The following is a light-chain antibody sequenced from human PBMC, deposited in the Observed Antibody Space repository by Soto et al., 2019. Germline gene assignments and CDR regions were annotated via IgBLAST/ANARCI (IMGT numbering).Light chain of an antibody. CDR1: SSDVGGYNY. CDR3: SSYTTRSTYVV. J-gene: IGLJ2*01. CDR2: EVN. Sequence: QSALTQPPSASGSPGQSVAISCTGTSSDVGGYNYVSWYQQHPGKAPKLMIYEVNKRPSGVPDRFSGSKSGNTASLTISGLQAEDEADYYCSSYTTRSTYVVLGGGTKVTVL. V-gene: IGLV2-8*01.